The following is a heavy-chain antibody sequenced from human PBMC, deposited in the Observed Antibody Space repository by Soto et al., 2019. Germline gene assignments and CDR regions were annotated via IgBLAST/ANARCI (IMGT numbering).Heavy chain of an antibody. J-gene: IGHJ4*02. Sequence: SVKVSCKASADTFTGYTVTWVRQAPGQGLEWVGRVIPILGASNFAQKFQGRVTISADKSADTAYMVLTGLTSEDTAVYYCARSRGSYYTNFDSWGQGTLVTVSS. CDR1: ADTFTGYT. D-gene: IGHD3-10*01. CDR2: VIPILGAS. V-gene: IGHV1-69*08. CDR3: ARSRGSYYTNFDS.